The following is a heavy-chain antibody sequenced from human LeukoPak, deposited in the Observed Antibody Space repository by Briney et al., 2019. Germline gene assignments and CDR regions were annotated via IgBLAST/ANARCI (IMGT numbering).Heavy chain of an antibody. V-gene: IGHV1-46*03. D-gene: IGHD2-2*01. CDR2: INPNGGGT. Sequence: ASVKVSCMTSGYAFTSHYMHWMRQAPGQGLEWVGMINPNGGGTSSAQKFQGRVTMTRDTSTSTVYMDLSSLRSEDTAIYYCARRGGCISTSCNLDYWGQGTLVTVSS. CDR1: GYAFTSHY. J-gene: IGHJ4*02. CDR3: ARRGGCISTSCNLDY.